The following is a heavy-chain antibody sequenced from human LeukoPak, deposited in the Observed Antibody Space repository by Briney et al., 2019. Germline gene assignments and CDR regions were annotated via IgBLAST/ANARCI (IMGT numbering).Heavy chain of an antibody. CDR2: LSWDGGTT. J-gene: IGHJ6*02. CDR3: AKDISVRGLVTPDV. CDR1: GFTFNDYT. D-gene: IGHD4-11*01. Sequence: GGSLRLSCAASGFTFNDYTMHWVRQVPGKGLEWVSLLSWDGGTTYYADSVKGRFTISRDNSKKSLYLQMNSLRTEDTALYYCAKDISVRGLVTPDVWGQGTSVTVSS. V-gene: IGHV3-43*01.